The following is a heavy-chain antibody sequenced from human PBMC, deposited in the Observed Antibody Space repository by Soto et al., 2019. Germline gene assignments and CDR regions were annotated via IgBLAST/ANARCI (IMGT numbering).Heavy chain of an antibody. Sequence: EVQVVESGGGLVKPGGCLRLSCAACGFTFTNAWMSWIRQAPGKGLEWVGRIKSKTDGETRDYAAPVKGRFTISRDDSKNMVFLQMDSLRAEDTGVYYCTAGSGRSDFDYWGQGTLVTVSS. V-gene: IGHV3-15*01. CDR3: TAGSGRSDFDY. D-gene: IGHD3-10*01. CDR2: IKSKTDGETR. J-gene: IGHJ4*02. CDR1: GFTFTNAW.